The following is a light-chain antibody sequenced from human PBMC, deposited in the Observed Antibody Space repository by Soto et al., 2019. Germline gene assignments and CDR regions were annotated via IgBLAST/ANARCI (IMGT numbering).Light chain of an antibody. CDR1: SSDVGGYNF. CDR2: EGS. Sequence: QSVLTQPASVFGSPGQSITISCTGTSSDVGGYNFVSWYQQHPGKAPKLIIYEGSRRPSGVSNRFSGSQSGNTASLTVSGLQAEDEADYYGCSFAAGHTYVSGSGTKVTVL. J-gene: IGLJ1*01. V-gene: IGLV2-23*01. CDR3: CSFAAGHTYV.